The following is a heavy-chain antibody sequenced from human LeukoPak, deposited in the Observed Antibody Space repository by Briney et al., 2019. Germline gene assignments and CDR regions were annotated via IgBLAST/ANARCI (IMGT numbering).Heavy chain of an antibody. Sequence: SETLSLTCTVSGDSISSYYWSWIRQPPGKGLDWIGYIYYSGSTNYNPSLKSRVTISVDTSKNQFSLNLSSVTAADTAVYCCAREISSGSYFGYWGQGTLVTVSS. CDR1: GDSISSYY. CDR3: AREISSGSYFGY. J-gene: IGHJ4*02. D-gene: IGHD1-26*01. V-gene: IGHV4-59*01. CDR2: IYYSGST.